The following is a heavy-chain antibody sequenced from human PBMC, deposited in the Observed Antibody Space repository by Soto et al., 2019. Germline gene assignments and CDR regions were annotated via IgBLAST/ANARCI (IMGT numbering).Heavy chain of an antibody. D-gene: IGHD2-2*01. CDR2: IIPIFGTA. CDR3: ARARDCSSTSCYGGYYYYMDV. CDR1: GGTFSSYA. V-gene: IGHV1-69*01. Sequence: QVQLVQSGAEVKKPGSSVKVSCKASGGTFSSYAISWVRQAPGQGPEWMGGIIPIFGTANYAQKFQGRVTITADESTSTAYMELSSLRSEDTAVYYCARARDCSSTSCYGGYYYYMDVWGKGTTVTVSS. J-gene: IGHJ6*03.